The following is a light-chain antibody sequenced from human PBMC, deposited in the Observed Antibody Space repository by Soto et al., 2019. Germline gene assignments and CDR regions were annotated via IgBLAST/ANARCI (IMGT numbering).Light chain of an antibody. CDR3: QQYNNWPPFVYT. CDR1: QSVSSN. V-gene: IGKV3-15*01. Sequence: EIXXTQSPATLSVSPGERATLSCRASQSVSSNLAWYQQKPGPAPRLLIYGASTRATGIPARFSGSGYGTEFTLTISSLQSEDFAVYYCQQYNNWPPFVYTFGQGTKLEIK. J-gene: IGKJ2*01. CDR2: GAS.